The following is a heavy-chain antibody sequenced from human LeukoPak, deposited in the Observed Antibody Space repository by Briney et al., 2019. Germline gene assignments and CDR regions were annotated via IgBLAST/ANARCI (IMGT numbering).Heavy chain of an antibody. Sequence: SQTLSLTCTVSGGSINSGSYSWTWIRQPAGKGREWIGRIYSSGRTDYNPSLKSRVTISIDTSRTQFSLEMTSVTAADTAVYYCVGGGQWLAFEYWGQGALVTVSS. CDR3: VGGGQWLAFEY. V-gene: IGHV4-61*02. CDR1: GGSINSGSYS. J-gene: IGHJ4*02. CDR2: IYSSGRT. D-gene: IGHD6-19*01.